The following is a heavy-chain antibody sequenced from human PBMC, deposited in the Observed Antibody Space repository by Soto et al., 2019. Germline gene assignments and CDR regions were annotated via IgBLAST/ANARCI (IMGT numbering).Heavy chain of an antibody. V-gene: IGHV3-11*01. CDR2: ISSSGSTI. D-gene: IGHD2-2*01. CDR1: GFTFSDYY. Sequence: QVQLVESGGGLVKPGGSLRLSCAASGFTFSDYYMSWIRQAPGKGLEWVSYISSSGSTIYYADSVKGRFTISRDNAKNSLYLQMNSMRAEDTAVYYCAREEAEDCSSTSCLEDYYYMDVWGKGTTVTVSS. J-gene: IGHJ6*03. CDR3: AREEAEDCSSTSCLEDYYYMDV.